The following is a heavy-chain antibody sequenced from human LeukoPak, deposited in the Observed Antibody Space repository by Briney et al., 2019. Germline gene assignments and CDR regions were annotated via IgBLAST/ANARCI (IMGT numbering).Heavy chain of an antibody. Sequence: PGGSLRLSCAASGFTFSNFGMHWVSQAPGKGLEWMAVISYDGKVTYYADSVKGRFTISRDNSKNTLYLQMTSLRGEDTALYYCAKERDYRVSTSCDYWGQGTQVTVSS. D-gene: IGHD3-10*01. CDR2: ISYDGKVT. J-gene: IGHJ4*02. CDR1: GFTFSNFG. CDR3: AKERDYRVSTSCDY. V-gene: IGHV3-30*18.